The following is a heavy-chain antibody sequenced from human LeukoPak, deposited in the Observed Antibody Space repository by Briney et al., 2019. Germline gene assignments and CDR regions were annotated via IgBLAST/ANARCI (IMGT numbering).Heavy chain of an antibody. D-gene: IGHD3-9*01. V-gene: IGHV3-49*04. Sequence: GGSLRLSCTASGFTFGDYAMSWVRQAPGKGLEWVGFIRSKAYGGTTEYAASVKGRFTISRDDSKSIASLQMNSLKTEDTAVYYCVREGVRHYDILTGYYTTSFDYWGQGTLVTVSS. J-gene: IGHJ4*02. CDR1: GFTFGDYA. CDR2: IRSKAYGGTT. CDR3: VREGVRHYDILTGYYTTSFDY.